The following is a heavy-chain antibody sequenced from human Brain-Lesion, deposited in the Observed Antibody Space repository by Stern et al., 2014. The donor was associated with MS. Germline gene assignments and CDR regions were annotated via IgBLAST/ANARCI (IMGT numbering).Heavy chain of an antibody. D-gene: IGHD2-2*01. CDR3: ARGRVVPGFQYYATDV. J-gene: IGHJ6*02. CDR1: GGSISSGGYY. V-gene: IGHV4-61*02. CDR2: IFNSGSP. Sequence: VQLVESGPGLVKPSQTLSLSCTVSGGSISSGGYYWSWIRQPAGQGLEWIGRIFNSGSPSYTPSLKGRVTISIDTSKNQFSLRLNSMTAADTAVYYCARGRVVPGFQYYATDVWGQGTTVIVSS.